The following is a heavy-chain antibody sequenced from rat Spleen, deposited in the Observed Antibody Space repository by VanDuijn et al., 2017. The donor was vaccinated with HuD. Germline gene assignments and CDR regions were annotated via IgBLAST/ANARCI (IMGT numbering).Heavy chain of an antibody. J-gene: IGHJ2*01. Sequence: EVQLVESDGGLVQPGGSLKLSCAASGFTFSDYYMAWVRQAPTKGLEWVATISYDGSSTYYRDSVKGRFTISRDNAKSTLYLQMNSLRSEDTATYYCAKDQGGFGYWGQGVMVTVSS. CDR3: AKDQGGFGY. CDR1: GFTFSDYY. CDR2: ISYDGSST. V-gene: IGHV5-29*01.